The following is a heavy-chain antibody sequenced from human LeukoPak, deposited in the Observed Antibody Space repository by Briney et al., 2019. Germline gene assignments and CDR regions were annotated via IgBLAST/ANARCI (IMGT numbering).Heavy chain of an antibody. V-gene: IGHV1-69*05. J-gene: IGHJ4*02. CDR2: IIPIFGTA. CDR3: ARDPIRIAAPDY. D-gene: IGHD6-13*01. CDR1: GGTFSSYA. Sequence: SVKVSCXASGGTFSSYAISWVRQAPGQGLEWMGRIIPIFGTANYAQKFQGRVTITTDESTSTAYMELSSLRSEDTAVYYCARDPIRIAAPDYWGQGTLVTVSS.